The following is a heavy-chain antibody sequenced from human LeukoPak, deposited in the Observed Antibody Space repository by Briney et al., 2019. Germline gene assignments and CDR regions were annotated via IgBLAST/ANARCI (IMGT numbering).Heavy chain of an antibody. Sequence: GASVKVSCKASGYSFTSNYIHWVRQAPGQGLEWMGMIYPRDGSTSYAQKFQGRVTVTRDTSTSTVHMELSGLRSEDTAVYYCARDKEAFDYGGKGTLVTVSA. CDR3: ARDKEAFDY. CDR1: GYSFTSNY. CDR2: IYPRDGST. J-gene: IGHJ4*02. V-gene: IGHV1-46*01.